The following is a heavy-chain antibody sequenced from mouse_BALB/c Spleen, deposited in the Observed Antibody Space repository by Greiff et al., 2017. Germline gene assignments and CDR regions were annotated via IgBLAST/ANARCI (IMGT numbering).Heavy chain of an antibody. CDR2: ISSGGST. V-gene: IGHV5-6-5*01. CDR1: GFTFSSYA. Sequence: EGKLMESGGGLVKPGGSLKLSCAASGFTFSSYAMSWVRQTPEKRLEWVASISSGGSTYYPDSVKGRFTISRDNARNILYLQMSSLRSEDTAMYYCAREIYDGSAWFAYWGQGTLVTVSA. CDR3: AREIYDGSAWFAY. D-gene: IGHD2-3*01. J-gene: IGHJ3*01.